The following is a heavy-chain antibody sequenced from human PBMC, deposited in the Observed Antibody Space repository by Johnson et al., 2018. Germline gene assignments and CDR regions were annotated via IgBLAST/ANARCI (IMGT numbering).Heavy chain of an antibody. Sequence: QVQLVQSGGGVVQPGRSLRLSCAASGFTFSNYGMHWVRQAPGKGLEWVAVIWYDGSNKYYADSVKGRFTISRDNSKNTLYLQMNSLRAEDTAVYYCARGYYDDAFDIWGQGTMVTVSS. CDR1: GFTFSNYG. D-gene: IGHD3-22*01. CDR3: ARGYYDDAFDI. V-gene: IGHV3-33*01. CDR2: IWYDGSNK. J-gene: IGHJ3*02.